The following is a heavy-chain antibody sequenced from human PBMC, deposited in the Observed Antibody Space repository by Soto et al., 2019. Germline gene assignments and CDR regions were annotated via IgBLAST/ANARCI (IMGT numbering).Heavy chain of an antibody. Sequence: PSETLSLTCTVSGGSISSSSYYRGWIRQPPGKGLEWIGSIYYSGSTYYNPSLKSRVTISVDTSKNQFSLKLSSVTAADTAVYYCATNPVYSSGWYRKGHFDEWGQGTLVTVSS. CDR3: ATNPVYSSGWYRKGHFDE. CDR1: GGSISSSSYY. V-gene: IGHV4-39*01. CDR2: IYYSGST. J-gene: IGHJ4*02. D-gene: IGHD6-19*01.